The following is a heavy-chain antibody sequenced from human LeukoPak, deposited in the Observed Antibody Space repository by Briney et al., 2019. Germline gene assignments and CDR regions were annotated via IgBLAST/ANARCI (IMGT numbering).Heavy chain of an antibody. J-gene: IGHJ4*02. CDR2: ISSSSTYI. CDR1: GFTFSSFS. V-gene: IGHV3-21*01. Sequence: GGSQRLSCAASGFTFSSFSMNWVRQAPGKGLEWVSSISSSSTYIYYADSVKGRFTISRDNAKNSLYLQMNSLRAEDTAVYYCARDVGVVGAYFDYWGQGTLVTVSS. CDR3: ARDVGVVGAYFDY. D-gene: IGHD1-26*01.